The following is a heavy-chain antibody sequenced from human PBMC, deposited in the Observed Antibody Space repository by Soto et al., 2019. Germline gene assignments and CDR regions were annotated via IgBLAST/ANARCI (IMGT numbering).Heavy chain of an antibody. CDR1: GYTFTNYY. D-gene: IGHD4-17*01. CDR2: INPTGGST. CDR3: AGSYANYGYPFDY. V-gene: IGHV1-46*03. Sequence: ASVKVSCKASGYTFTNYYIHWVRQAPGQGLEWLGIINPTGGSTNYAQKFQGRVTMTRDTSTSTVYMELSSLRSGDTAAYFCAGSYANYGYPFDYWGQGTLVTVSS. J-gene: IGHJ4*02.